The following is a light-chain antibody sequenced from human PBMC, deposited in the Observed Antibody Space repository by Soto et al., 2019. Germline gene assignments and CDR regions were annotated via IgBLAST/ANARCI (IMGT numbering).Light chain of an antibody. CDR3: QEYDNWPPEGP. Sequence: AVTQSPGTLSVSPGERVTLSCRVGHGVATNLAWYQQKPGQAPRLLIYGASTRATGIPDRFSGSGSGTEFTLTISSLQSEDVAVYFCQEYDNWPPEGPFGQGTKVEI. J-gene: IGKJ1*01. V-gene: IGKV3-15*01. CDR2: GAS. CDR1: HGVATN.